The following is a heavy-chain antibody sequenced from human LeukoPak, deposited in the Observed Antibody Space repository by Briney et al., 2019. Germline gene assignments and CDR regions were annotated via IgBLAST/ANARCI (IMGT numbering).Heavy chain of an antibody. V-gene: IGHV3-30*18. J-gene: IGHJ4*02. D-gene: IGHD4-17*01. Sequence: PGGSLRLSCAASGFSLSNYGMHWVRQAPGKGLEWVTVTSFDGNNKYYAESVKGRITISRDNSRNTVYLQMNSLRVEDTAIYYCAKVRYGDYVGPFDYWGQGTLVTVSS. CDR2: TSFDGNNK. CDR1: GFSLSNYG. CDR3: AKVRYGDYVGPFDY.